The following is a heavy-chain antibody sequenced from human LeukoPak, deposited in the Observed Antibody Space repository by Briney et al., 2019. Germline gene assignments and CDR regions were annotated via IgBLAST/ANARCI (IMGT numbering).Heavy chain of an antibody. CDR1: GGSFSGYY. CDR3: ARSSKVGYCSGGSCWR. J-gene: IGHJ4*02. Sequence: SETLSLTCAVYGGSFSGYYWSWIRQPPGKGLEWIGEINHSGSTNYNPSLKSRVTISVDTSKNQFALKLSSVTAADTAVYYCARSSKVGYCSGGSCWRWRQGTLVSVSS. V-gene: IGHV4-34*01. D-gene: IGHD2-15*01. CDR2: INHSGST.